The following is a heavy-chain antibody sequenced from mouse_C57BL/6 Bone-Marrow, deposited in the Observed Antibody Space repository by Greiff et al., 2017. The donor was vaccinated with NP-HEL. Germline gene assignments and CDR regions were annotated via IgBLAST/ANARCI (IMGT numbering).Heavy chain of an antibody. D-gene: IGHD4-1*01. CDR2: IYPGSGST. Sequence: KPGQGLEWIGDIYPGSGSTNYNEKFKSKATLTVDTSSSTAYMQLSSLTSEDSAVYYCAREPLTGTDYWGQGTTLTVSS. V-gene: IGHV1-55*01. J-gene: IGHJ2*01. CDR3: AREPLTGTDY.